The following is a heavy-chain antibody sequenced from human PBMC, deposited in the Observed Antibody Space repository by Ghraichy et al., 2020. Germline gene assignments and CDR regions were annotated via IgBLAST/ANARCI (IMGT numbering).Heavy chain of an antibody. Sequence: SETLSLTCAISGDSVSSNIAAWSWIRQSPSRGLEWLGRTYYRSKCYNDYAVSVKSRITINPDTSKNQFSLQLNSVTPEDTAVYYCAHVPYYDFWSGYGYGMDVWGQGTTVTVSS. CDR2: TYYRSKCYN. D-gene: IGHD3-3*01. CDR3: AHVPYYDFWSGYGYGMDV. CDR1: GDSVSSNIAA. V-gene: IGHV6-1*01. J-gene: IGHJ6*02.